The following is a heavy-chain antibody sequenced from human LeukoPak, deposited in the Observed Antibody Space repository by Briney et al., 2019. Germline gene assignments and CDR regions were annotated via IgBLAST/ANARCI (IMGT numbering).Heavy chain of an antibody. CDR2: IYYSGST. D-gene: IGHD6-13*01. V-gene: IGHV4-39*01. CDR3: ARHSIAAADLNWFDP. J-gene: IGHJ5*02. Sequence: SETLSLTCTVSGGSISSSSYYWGWIRQPPGKGLEWIGSIYYSGSTYYNPSLKSRVTISEDTSKNQFSLKLSSVTAADTAVYYCARHSIAAADLNWFDPWGRGTLVTVSS. CDR1: GGSISSSSYY.